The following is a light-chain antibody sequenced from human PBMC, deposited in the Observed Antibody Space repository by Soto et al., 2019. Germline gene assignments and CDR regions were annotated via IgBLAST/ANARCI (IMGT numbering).Light chain of an antibody. J-gene: IGLJ2*01. Sequence: QSALTQPASVSGSPGQSITISCTGTSSDIGGYDYVSWYQQHPGKAPKLIIYEVTNRPSGVSTRFSGSKSGNTASLTISGLQPEDEADYYCNSYAGGSTLIFGGGTQLTVL. CDR2: EVT. CDR3: NSYAGGSTLI. CDR1: SSDIGGYDY. V-gene: IGLV2-14*01.